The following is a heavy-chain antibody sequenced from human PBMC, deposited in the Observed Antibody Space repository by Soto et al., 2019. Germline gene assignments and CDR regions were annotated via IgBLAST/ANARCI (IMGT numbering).Heavy chain of an antibody. J-gene: IGHJ4*02. D-gene: IGHD6-13*01. CDR1: GFTFSSYA. Sequence: EVQLLESGGGSVQPGGSLRLSCAASGFTFSSYAMNWVRQAPGKGLEWVSAISSSGGSTYYADSVKGRFTISRDNSKNTLYLQMNTLTAEDTAVYYCAKASTWYPYFDYWGQGTLVTVSS. CDR3: AKASTWYPYFDY. CDR2: ISSSGGST. V-gene: IGHV3-23*01.